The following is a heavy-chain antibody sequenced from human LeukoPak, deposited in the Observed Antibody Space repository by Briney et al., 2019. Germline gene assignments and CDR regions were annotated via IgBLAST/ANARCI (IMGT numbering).Heavy chain of an antibody. D-gene: IGHD2-15*01. CDR2: IKQDGSEK. CDR3: ARSGEVWPPFY. CDR1: GFTFSSYW. Sequence: GGSLRLSCAASGFTFSSYWMSWGRQAPGKGLEWVANIKQDGSEKYYVDFVKGRFTISRDNAKNSLYLQMNSLRAEDTAVYYCARSGEVWPPFYWGQGTLVTVSS. J-gene: IGHJ4*02. V-gene: IGHV3-7*05.